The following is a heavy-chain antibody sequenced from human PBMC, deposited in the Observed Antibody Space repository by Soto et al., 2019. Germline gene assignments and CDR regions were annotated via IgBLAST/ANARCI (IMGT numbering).Heavy chain of an antibody. Sequence: ESGGGVVHHGRSLRLSCAASAFTFNNFAMHWVRQAPGKGLEWVAVISYHGNDKHYADSVKGRFTISRANSKDTLYLQMNSRSVEDTAVYYCAKDPDIAAAGYNFYYWGQGTLVTVSA. CDR1: AFTFNNFA. V-gene: IGHV3-30*18. J-gene: IGHJ4*02. CDR3: AKDPDIAAAGYNFYY. CDR2: ISYHGNDK. D-gene: IGHD6-13*01.